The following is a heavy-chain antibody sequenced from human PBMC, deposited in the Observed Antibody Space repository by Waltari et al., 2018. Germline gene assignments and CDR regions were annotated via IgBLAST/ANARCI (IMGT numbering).Heavy chain of an antibody. Sequence: EVQLVESGGGLVQPGGSLRLSCAASGFTFSSYGMSWVRQAPGKGLEWVANIKQDGSEKYYVDSVKGRFTISRDNAKNSLYLQMNSLRAEDTAVYYCAKARGWLLPSYFDYWGQGTLVTVSS. CDR1: GFTFSSYG. J-gene: IGHJ4*02. CDR2: IKQDGSEK. V-gene: IGHV3-7*01. D-gene: IGHD3-22*01. CDR3: AKARGWLLPSYFDY.